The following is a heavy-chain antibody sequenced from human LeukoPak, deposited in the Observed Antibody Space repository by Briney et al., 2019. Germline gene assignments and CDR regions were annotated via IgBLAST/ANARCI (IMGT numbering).Heavy chain of an antibody. V-gene: IGHV4-39*01. CDR1: GGSISRSSYY. Sequence: SETLSLTCTVSGGSISRSSYYWGWIRQPPGKGLEWIGSIYYSGNTYYNPSLKSRVTISVDTSKNQFSLKLSSVTAADTAVYFCARRYISGYYNWFDPWGQGTLVTVSS. CDR3: ARRYISGYYNWFDP. CDR2: IYYSGNT. J-gene: IGHJ5*02. D-gene: IGHD3-22*01.